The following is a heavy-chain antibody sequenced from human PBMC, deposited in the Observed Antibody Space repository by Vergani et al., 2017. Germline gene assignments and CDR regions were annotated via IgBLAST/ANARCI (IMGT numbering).Heavy chain of an antibody. D-gene: IGHD2-21*01. J-gene: IGHJ5*02. Sequence: QVQLVQSGAEVKKPGSSVKVSCKASVGTFSSYTISWVRQAPGQGLEWMGRIIPILGIANYAQKFQGRVTITADKSTRTASMELSSLRSEDTAVYYCASDWAEGFDPWGQGTLVTVSS. CDR1: VGTFSSYT. V-gene: IGHV1-69*02. CDR3: ASDWAEGFDP. CDR2: IIPILGIA.